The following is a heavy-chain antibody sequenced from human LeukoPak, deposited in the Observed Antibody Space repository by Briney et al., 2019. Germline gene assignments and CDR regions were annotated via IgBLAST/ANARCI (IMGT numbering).Heavy chain of an antibody. CDR1: GFTFSSYA. J-gene: IGHJ6*02. D-gene: IGHD2-2*01. V-gene: IGHV3-30-3*01. CDR3: ARRPAADYYYGMDV. CDR2: ISYDGSNK. Sequence: PARSMTLSCAASGFTFSSYAMHWVRQAPGKGLEWVAVISYDGSNKYYADSVKGRFTISRDNSKNPLYLQMNSLRAEDTAVYYCARRPAADYYYGMDVWGQGTTVTVSS.